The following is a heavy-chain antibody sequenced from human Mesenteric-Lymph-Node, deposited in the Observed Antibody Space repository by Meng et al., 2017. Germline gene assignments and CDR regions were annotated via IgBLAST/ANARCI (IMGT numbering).Heavy chain of an antibody. D-gene: IGHD3-10*01. CDR1: GGSISSGGYY. Sequence: QVRLQESGPGLVKPSQTLSLTCTVSGGSISSGGYYWSRIRQHPGKGLEWIGYIHDSGSTYYNPSLKSRVTISADTSKNQFSLKLSSVTAADTAVYYCARASYGSGSPLGESWFDPWGQGTLVTVSS. J-gene: IGHJ5*02. CDR2: IHDSGST. V-gene: IGHV4-31*03. CDR3: ARASYGSGSPLGESWFDP.